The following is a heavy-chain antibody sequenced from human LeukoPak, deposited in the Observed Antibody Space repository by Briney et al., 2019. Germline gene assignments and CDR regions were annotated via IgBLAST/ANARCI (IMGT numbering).Heavy chain of an antibody. V-gene: IGHV3-23*01. CDR3: AGILGYCSGGSCPIKDY. CDR2: ISVSGSST. J-gene: IGHJ4*02. CDR1: GFTFSSYV. D-gene: IGHD2-15*01. Sequence: GGSLRLSCAASGFTFSSYVVSRVRQAPGKGLEWVSAISVSGSSTYYADSVKGRFTISRDNSKNTLYLQMNSLRAEDTAVYYCAGILGYCSGGSCPIKDYWGQGTLVTVAS.